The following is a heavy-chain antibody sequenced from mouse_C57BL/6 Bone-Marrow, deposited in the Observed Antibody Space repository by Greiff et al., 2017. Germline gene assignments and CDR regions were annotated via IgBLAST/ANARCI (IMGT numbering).Heavy chain of an antibody. D-gene: IGHD2-4*01. V-gene: IGHV1-53*01. CDR1: GYTFTSYW. CDR3: ARYYDYVRYYAMDY. Sequence: QVQLQQPGTELVKPGASVKLSCKASGYTFTSYWMHWVKQRPGQGLEWIGHINPRYGGTNYNEKFKSKAPLTVDKSTSTAYMQLSSLTSEDSAVYYGARYYDYVRYYAMDYWGQGTSVTVSS. CDR2: INPRYGGT. J-gene: IGHJ4*01.